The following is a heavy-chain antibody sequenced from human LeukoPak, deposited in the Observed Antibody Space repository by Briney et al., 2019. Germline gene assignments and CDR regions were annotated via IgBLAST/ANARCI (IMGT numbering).Heavy chain of an antibody. CDR1: GFTFSSYG. Sequence: GGSLRISCAASGFTFSSYGMHGVRQAPGKGLEWVAVISYDGRNKNYADSLKGRFTISREDSKNTLYLQMNSLRAEDTAVYYCAKDRSRALWFGELKMDPCGQGALVTVS. V-gene: IGHV3-30*18. J-gene: IGHJ5*02. D-gene: IGHD3-10*01. CDR2: ISYDGRNK. CDR3: AKDRSRALWFGELKMDP.